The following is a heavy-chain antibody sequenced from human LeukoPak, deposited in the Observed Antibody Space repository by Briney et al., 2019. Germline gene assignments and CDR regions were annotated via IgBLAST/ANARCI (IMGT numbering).Heavy chain of an antibody. Sequence: GGSLRLSCAASGFTFSSYGMSWVRQAPGKGLEWVSAISGSGGSTHYADSVKGRFTISRDNSKNTLYLQMNSLRAEDTAVYYCAKAPYSSSWYYAFDIWGQGTMVTVSS. CDR3: AKAPYSSSWYYAFDI. CDR1: GFTFSSYG. CDR2: ISGSGGST. D-gene: IGHD6-13*01. J-gene: IGHJ3*02. V-gene: IGHV3-23*01.